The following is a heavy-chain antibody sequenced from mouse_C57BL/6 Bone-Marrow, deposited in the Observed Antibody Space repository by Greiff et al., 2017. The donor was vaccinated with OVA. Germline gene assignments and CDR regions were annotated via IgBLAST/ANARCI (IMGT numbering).Heavy chain of an antibody. Sequence: QVQLQQSGAELARPGASVKMSCKASGYTFTSYTMHWVKQRPGQGLEWIGYINPSSGYTKYNQKFKDKATLTAGKSSSTAYMQLSSLTSEDSAVYYCAFYDYDYFDYWGQGTTLTVSS. CDR3: AFYDYDYFDY. V-gene: IGHV1-4*01. J-gene: IGHJ2*01. D-gene: IGHD2-4*01. CDR1: GYTFTSYT. CDR2: INPSSGYT.